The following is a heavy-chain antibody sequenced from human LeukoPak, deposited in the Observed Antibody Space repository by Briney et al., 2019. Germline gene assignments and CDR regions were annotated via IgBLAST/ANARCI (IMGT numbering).Heavy chain of an antibody. CDR2: IYYSGST. CDR3: AGRVNWVFDY. CDR1: GGSISSYY. V-gene: IGHV4-59*01. D-gene: IGHD7-27*01. Sequence: KPSETLSLTCTVSGGSISSYYWSWIRQPPGKGLEWIGYIYYSGSTNYNPSLKSRVTISVDTSKNQFSLKLSSVTAADTAVYYCAGRVNWVFDYWGQGTLVTVSS. J-gene: IGHJ4*02.